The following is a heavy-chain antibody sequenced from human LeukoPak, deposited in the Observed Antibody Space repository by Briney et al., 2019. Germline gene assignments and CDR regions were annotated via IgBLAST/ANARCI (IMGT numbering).Heavy chain of an antibody. V-gene: IGHV1-69*05. CDR2: VFPIFGTA. CDR1: GGTFSSYS. D-gene: IGHD3-3*01. Sequence: AVKVSCKASGGTFSSYSISWVRQAPGQGLEWMGGVFPIFGTANYAQKFQGRVTITTDESTSTAYTELSSLRSEDTAVYSCARVHNDFWSGLNWFDPWGQGTLVTVSS. CDR3: ARVHNDFWSGLNWFDP. J-gene: IGHJ5*02.